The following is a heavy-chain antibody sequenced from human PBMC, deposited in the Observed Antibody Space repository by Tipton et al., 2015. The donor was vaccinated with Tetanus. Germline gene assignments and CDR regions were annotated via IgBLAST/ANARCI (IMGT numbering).Heavy chain of an antibody. CDR2: IQYNGIT. CDR3: ACGSGYFDSSYHSPLDF. CDR1: RGSRSANY. D-gene: IGHD3-22*01. V-gene: IGHV4-59*01. J-gene: IGHJ4*02. Sequence: TLSLTCAVSRGSRSANYGSWIRQSPGKGLEWIGYIQYNGITNYHPSLKSRVTISVDSSTSQFSLRLASVTAADTAVYYCACGSGYFDSSYHSPLDFWGRGMLVTVSS.